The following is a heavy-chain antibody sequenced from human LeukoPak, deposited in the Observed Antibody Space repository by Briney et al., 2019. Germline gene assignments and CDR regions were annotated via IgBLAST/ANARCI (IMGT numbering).Heavy chain of an antibody. Sequence: PGGSLRLSCAASGFTFSSYAMNWVRQAPGKGLEWVSSIRGSVGTTHYADSVKGRFTISRDISKSTLYLQMNSLRVEDTAVYYCARANNYAGSSGWCNRFDPWGQGTLVTVSP. V-gene: IGHV3-23*01. CDR1: GFTFSSYA. D-gene: IGHD6-19*01. J-gene: IGHJ5*02. CDR3: ARANNYAGSSGWCNRFDP. CDR2: IRGSVGTT.